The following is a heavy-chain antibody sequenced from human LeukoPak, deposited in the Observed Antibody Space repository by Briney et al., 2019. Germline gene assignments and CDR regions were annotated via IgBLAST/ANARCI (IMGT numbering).Heavy chain of an antibody. J-gene: IGHJ5*02. CDR1: GFPFSSYA. D-gene: IGHD6-13*01. V-gene: IGHV3-23*01. CDR2: ISGSGGNT. CDR3: AKRKIPGMEVRAWFDP. Sequence: QPGASLRLSCAASGFPFSSYAMSWVRQAPGKGLEWVSAISGSGGNTYYVDSVKGRFTISRDNSKNTLYLQMNSLRAEDTAVYYYAKRKIPGMEVRAWFDPWGQGTLVTVSS.